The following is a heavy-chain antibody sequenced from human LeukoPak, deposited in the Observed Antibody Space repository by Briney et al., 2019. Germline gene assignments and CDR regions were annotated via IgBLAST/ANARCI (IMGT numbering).Heavy chain of an antibody. CDR2: ISSSSSSI. V-gene: IGHV3-21*01. J-gene: IGHJ3*02. CDR3: ARDGSGSCYDDAFDI. Sequence: RGSLRLSCAASGFTFSSYSMNWVRQAPGKGLEWVSSISSSSSSIYYSDSVKGRFTISRDNAKNSLYLQMNSLRAEDTAVYYCARDGSGSCYDDAFDIWGQGTMVTVSS. D-gene: IGHD3-10*01. CDR1: GFTFSSYS.